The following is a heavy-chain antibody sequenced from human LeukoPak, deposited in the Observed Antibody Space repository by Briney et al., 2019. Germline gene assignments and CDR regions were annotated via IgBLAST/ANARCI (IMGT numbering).Heavy chain of an antibody. CDR3: ASTLTFGGVIVTKYFDY. CDR2: ISGSGGST. J-gene: IGHJ4*02. D-gene: IGHD3-16*02. CDR1: GFTFDDYG. Sequence: GGSLRLSCAASGFTFDDYGMSWVRQAPGKGLEWVSAISGSGGSTYYADSVKGRFTISRDNSKNTLYLQMNSLRAEDTAVYYCASTLTFGGVIVTKYFDYWGQGTLVTVSS. V-gene: IGHV3-23*01.